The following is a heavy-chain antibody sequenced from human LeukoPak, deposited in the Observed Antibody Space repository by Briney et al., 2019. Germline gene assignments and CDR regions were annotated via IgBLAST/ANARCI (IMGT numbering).Heavy chain of an antibody. Sequence: PGESLRLSCAASGFTVSSNYMSWVRQAPGKGLEWVSVIYSGGSTYYADSVKGRFTISRDNSKNTLYLQMNSLGAEDTAVYYCAKRVWGSYRYTDYWGQGTLVTVSS. D-gene: IGHD3-16*02. CDR3: AKRVWGSYRYTDY. CDR2: IYSGGST. CDR1: GFTVSSNY. V-gene: IGHV3-53*01. J-gene: IGHJ4*02.